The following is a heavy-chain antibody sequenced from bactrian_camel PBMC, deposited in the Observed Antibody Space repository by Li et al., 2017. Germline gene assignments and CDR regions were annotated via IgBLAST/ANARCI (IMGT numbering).Heavy chain of an antibody. J-gene: IGHJ4*01. CDR2: ITSGGGVSL. Sequence: VQLVESGGGLVQPGGSLRLSCAASGLTFADYAMAWVRQAPGKGLEWVSGITSGGGVSLYYADSVKGRFTISRDNVKNMVYLQLNSLKTEDTAMYYCTKGVGGTPYNWGQGTQVTVS. D-gene: IGHD6*01. V-gene: IGHV3S40*01. CDR3: TKGVGGTPYN. CDR1: GLTFADYA.